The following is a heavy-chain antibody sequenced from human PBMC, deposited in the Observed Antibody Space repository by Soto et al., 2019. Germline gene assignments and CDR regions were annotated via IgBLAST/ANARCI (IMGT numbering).Heavy chain of an antibody. Sequence: SETLSLTCAVYGGSFSGYYWSWIRQPPGKGLEWIGEINHSGSTNYNPSLKSRVTISVDTSKNQFSLKLSSVTAADTAVYYCARGFPVGATYRYYYYGMDVWGQGTTVTV. J-gene: IGHJ6*02. V-gene: IGHV4-34*01. CDR1: GGSFSGYY. CDR3: ARGFPVGATYRYYYYGMDV. CDR2: INHSGST. D-gene: IGHD1-26*01.